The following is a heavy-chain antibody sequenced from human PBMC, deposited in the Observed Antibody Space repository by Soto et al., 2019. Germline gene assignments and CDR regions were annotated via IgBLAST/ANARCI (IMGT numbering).Heavy chain of an antibody. CDR3: AAEKYGDYDYFDY. CDR2: IVVGSGNT. Sequence: SVKVSCKASGFTFTSSAVQWVRQARGQRLEWIGWIVVGSGNTNYAQKFQERVTITRDMSTSTAYMELSSLRSEDTAVYYCAAEKYGDYDYFDYWGQGTLVTVSA. V-gene: IGHV1-58*01. CDR1: GFTFTSSA. J-gene: IGHJ4*02. D-gene: IGHD4-17*01.